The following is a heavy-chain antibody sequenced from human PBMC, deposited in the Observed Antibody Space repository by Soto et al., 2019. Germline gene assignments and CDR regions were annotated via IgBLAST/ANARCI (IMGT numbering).Heavy chain of an antibody. CDR3: ASSGSYGSGRRWFDP. CDR2: IIPIFGTA. CDR1: GGTFSSYA. V-gene: IGHV1-69*13. Sequence: ASVKVSCKTSGGTFSSYAISWVRQAPGQGLEWMGGIIPIFGTANYAQKFQGRVTITADESTSTAYMELSSLRSEDTAVYYCASSGSYGSGRRWFDPWGQGTLVTVSS. D-gene: IGHD3-10*01. J-gene: IGHJ5*02.